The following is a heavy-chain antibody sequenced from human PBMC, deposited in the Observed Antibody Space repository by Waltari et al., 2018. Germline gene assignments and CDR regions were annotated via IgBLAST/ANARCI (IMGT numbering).Heavy chain of an antibody. Sequence: QVQLQESGPGLVKPSETLSLTCTVSGYSISSCYYWGWLRPPPGKGLEWIGSIYHSGSTYYNPSLKSRVTISVETSKNQVSLKMSSVTAADTAVYYCARDRRCSGGSCYSPSLYWFDPWGQGTLVTVSS. CDR3: ARDRRCSGGSCYSPSLYWFDP. D-gene: IGHD2-15*01. CDR1: GYSISSCYY. J-gene: IGHJ5*02. CDR2: IYHSGST. V-gene: IGHV4-38-2*02.